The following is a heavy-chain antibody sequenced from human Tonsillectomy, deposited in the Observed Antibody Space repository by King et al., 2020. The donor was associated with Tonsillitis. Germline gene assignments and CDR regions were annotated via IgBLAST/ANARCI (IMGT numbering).Heavy chain of an antibody. D-gene: IGHD3-10*01. V-gene: IGHV3-30*18. CDR1: GFTFSSHG. Sequence: VQLVESGGGVVQPGRSLRLSCAASGFTFSSHGMHWVRQAPGKGLEWVAVISYDGSDKYYADSVKGRFTISRDNSKNTLYLQMNSLRAEDTAVYYCAKSKLWFGNLIDIRGSMDVWGQGTTVTVSS. CDR3: AKSKLWFGNLIDIRGSMDV. CDR2: ISYDGSDK. J-gene: IGHJ6*02.